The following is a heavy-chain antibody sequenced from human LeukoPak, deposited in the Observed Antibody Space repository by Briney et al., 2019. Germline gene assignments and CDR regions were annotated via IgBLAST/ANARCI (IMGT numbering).Heavy chain of an antibody. CDR2: IYYSGST. D-gene: IGHD6-6*01. CDR3: ARLEQLGVGYYYYYYMDV. J-gene: IGHJ6*03. Sequence: SETLSLTCTVSGGSISSGGYYWSWIRQHPGKGLEWIGYIYYSGSTNYNPSLKSRVTISVDTSKNQFSLKLSSVTAADTAVYYCARLEQLGVGYYYYYYMDVWGKGTTVTVSS. CDR1: GGSISSGGYY. V-gene: IGHV4-61*08.